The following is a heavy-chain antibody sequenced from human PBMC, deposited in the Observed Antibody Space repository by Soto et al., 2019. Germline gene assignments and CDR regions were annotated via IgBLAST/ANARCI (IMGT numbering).Heavy chain of an antibody. J-gene: IGHJ5*02. D-gene: IGHD6-19*01. CDR1: GGSISSSLYF. Sequence: QLQLQESGPGLVKPSETLSLTCSVSGGSISSSLYFWGWIRQPPGKGLEWIGSIYYSGSTYYNPSXKXXVTVSVDTSKNQFSLKLGSVTAADTALYHCARHPSGFWFDPWGQGTLVTVSS. V-gene: IGHV4-39*01. CDR3: ARHPSGFWFDP. CDR2: IYYSGST.